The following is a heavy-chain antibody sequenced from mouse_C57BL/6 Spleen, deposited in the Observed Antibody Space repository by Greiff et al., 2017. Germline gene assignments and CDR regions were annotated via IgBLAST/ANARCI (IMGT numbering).Heavy chain of an antibody. CDR1: GYTFTSYW. V-gene: IGHV1-72*01. J-gene: IGHJ1*03. D-gene: IGHD1-1*01. Sequence: QVQLQQSGAELVKPGASVKLSCKASGYTFTSYWMHWVKQRPGRGLEWIGRIDPNSGGTKYNEKFKSKATLTVDKPSSTAYMQLSSLTSEDSAVYYCARRITAVVAIHWYFDVWGTGTTVTVSS. CDR2: IDPNSGGT. CDR3: ARRITAVVAIHWYFDV.